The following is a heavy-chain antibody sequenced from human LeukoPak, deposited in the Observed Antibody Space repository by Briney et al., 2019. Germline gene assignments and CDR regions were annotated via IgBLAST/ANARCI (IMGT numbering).Heavy chain of an antibody. V-gene: IGHV4-34*01. Sequence: SETLSLTCVVYGGSFSGYSWSWIRQPPGKGLEWIGEINQRRNTNYNPSLKSRVTISIDTSKNQFSLKLSSVTAADTAVYYCAREAAAAGLDYWGQGTLVTVSS. J-gene: IGHJ4*02. D-gene: IGHD6-13*01. CDR2: INQRRNT. CDR1: GGSFSGYS. CDR3: AREAAAAGLDY.